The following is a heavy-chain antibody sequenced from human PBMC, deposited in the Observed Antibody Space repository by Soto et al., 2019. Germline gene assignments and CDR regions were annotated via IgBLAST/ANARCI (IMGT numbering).Heavy chain of an antibody. V-gene: IGHV4-39*01. D-gene: IGHD1-26*01. J-gene: IGHJ4*02. Sequence: SETLSLTCTVSGGSISSSSYYWGWIRQPPGKGLEWIGSIYYSGSTYYNPSLKSRVTISVDTSKNQFSLKLSSVTAADTAVYYCARRGTSGSYYFDYWGQGTLVTVSS. CDR2: IYYSGST. CDR1: GGSISSSSYY. CDR3: ARRGTSGSYYFDY.